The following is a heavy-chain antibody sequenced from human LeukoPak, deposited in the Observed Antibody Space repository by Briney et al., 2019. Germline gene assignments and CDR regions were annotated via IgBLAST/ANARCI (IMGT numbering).Heavy chain of an antibody. CDR2: ISWNSGSI. J-gene: IGHJ3*02. CDR1: GFTFDDYA. CDR3: AKDSSFSLYKGHPTTKGGAFDI. Sequence: PGGSLRLSCAASGFTFDDYAMPWVRQAPGKGLEWVSGISWNSGSIGYADSVKGRFTISRDNAKSALYLQMNSLRAEDTALYYCAKDSSFSLYKGHPTTKGGAFDIWGQGTMVTVSS. V-gene: IGHV3-9*01. D-gene: IGHD1-1*01.